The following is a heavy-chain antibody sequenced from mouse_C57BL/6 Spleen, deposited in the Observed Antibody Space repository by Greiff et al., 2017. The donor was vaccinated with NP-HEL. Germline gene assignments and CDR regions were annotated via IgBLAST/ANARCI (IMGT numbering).Heavy chain of an antibody. CDR3: ARSGYYGSSYFDY. D-gene: IGHD1-1*01. CDR1: GFTFSSYA. CDR2: ISDGGSYT. V-gene: IGHV5-4*01. Sequence: DVQLVESGGGLVKPGGSLKLSCAASGFTFSSYAMSWVRQTPEKRLEWVATISDGGSYTYYPDNVKGRFTISRDNAKNNLYLQMSHLKSEDTAMYYCARSGYYGSSYFDYWGQGTTLTVSS. J-gene: IGHJ2*01.